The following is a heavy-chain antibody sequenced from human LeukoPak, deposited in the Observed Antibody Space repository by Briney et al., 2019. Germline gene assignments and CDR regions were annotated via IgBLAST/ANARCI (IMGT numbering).Heavy chain of an antibody. CDR3: ARDLGTNWFDP. D-gene: IGHD3-16*01. J-gene: IGHJ5*02. CDR2: IWYDGSNK. Sequence: HPGGSLRLSCVASGFTFSSYGMHWVRQAPGKGLEWVAVIWYDGSNKYYADSVKGRFTISRDNSKNTLYLQMNSLRAEDTAVYYCARDLGTNWFDPWGQGTLVTVSS. V-gene: IGHV3-33*01. CDR1: GFTFSSYG.